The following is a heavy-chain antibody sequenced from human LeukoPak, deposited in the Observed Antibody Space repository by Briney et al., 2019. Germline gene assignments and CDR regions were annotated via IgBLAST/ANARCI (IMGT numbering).Heavy chain of an antibody. D-gene: IGHD4-17*01. CDR2: IIPILGIA. CDR3: ARIFYGDYTRDDAFDI. CDR1: GGTFSSYA. V-gene: IGHV1-69*04. Sequence: ASVKVSCKASGGTFSSYAISWVRQAPGQGLEWMGRIIPILGIANYAQKFQARVTVTADKSTSTAYMELSSLRSEDTAVYYCARIFYGDYTRDDAFDIWGQGTMVTVSS. J-gene: IGHJ3*02.